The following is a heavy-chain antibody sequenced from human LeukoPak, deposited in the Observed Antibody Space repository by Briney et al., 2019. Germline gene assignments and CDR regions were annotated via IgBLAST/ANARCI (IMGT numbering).Heavy chain of an antibody. J-gene: IGHJ4*02. Sequence: ASVKISCKASGYTFTGYYMHWVRQAPGQGLEWMGRINPNNDGTNYAQKFQGRVTMTRDTSITTAYMELSSLRSDDTAVYYCARDGDFWSGYYCDYWGQGTQVTASS. CDR3: ARDGDFWSGYYCDY. D-gene: IGHD3-3*01. CDR2: INPNNDGT. V-gene: IGHV1-2*06. CDR1: GYTFTGYY.